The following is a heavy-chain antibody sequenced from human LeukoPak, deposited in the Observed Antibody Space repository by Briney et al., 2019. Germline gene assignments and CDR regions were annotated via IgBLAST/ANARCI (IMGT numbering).Heavy chain of an antibody. D-gene: IGHD2-15*01. J-gene: IGHJ4*02. CDR2: IYSGGST. CDR3: ARDESCSGGSCYY. CDR1: GFTVSSNY. Sequence: GGSLRLSCAASGFTVSSNYMSWVRQAPGKGLEWVSVIYSGGSTYYADSVKGRFTISRDNSKNTLYLQMNSLRAEDTAVYYCARDESCSGGSCYYWGQGTLVTVSS. V-gene: IGHV3-53*01.